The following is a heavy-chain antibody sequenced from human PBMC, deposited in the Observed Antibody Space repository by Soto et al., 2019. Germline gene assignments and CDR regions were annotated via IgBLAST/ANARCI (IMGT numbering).Heavy chain of an antibody. CDR1: GGSISSSNW. D-gene: IGHD3-10*01. Sequence: SETLSLTCDVSGGSISSSNWWSWVRQPPGKGLEWIGEIYHSGSTNYNPSLKSRVTISVDKSKNQFSLKLSSVTAADTAVYYCARAGDQESDYDYYGMDVWGQGTTVTVSS. J-gene: IGHJ6*02. CDR2: IYHSGST. CDR3: ARAGDQESDYDYYGMDV. V-gene: IGHV4-4*02.